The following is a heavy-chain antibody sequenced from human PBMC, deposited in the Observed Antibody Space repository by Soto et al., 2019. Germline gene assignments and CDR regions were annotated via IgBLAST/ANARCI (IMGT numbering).Heavy chain of an antibody. J-gene: IGHJ6*02. CDR2: IIPIFGTA. Sequence: SVKVSCKASGGTFSSYAISWVRQAPGQGLEWLGGIIPIFGTANYAQKYQGRVTITADESTSTAYMELSSLRSEDTAVYYCARGGTMVRGVTHYYYGMDVWGQGTTVTVSS. CDR3: ARGGTMVRGVTHYYYGMDV. CDR1: GGTFSSYA. D-gene: IGHD3-10*01. V-gene: IGHV1-69*13.